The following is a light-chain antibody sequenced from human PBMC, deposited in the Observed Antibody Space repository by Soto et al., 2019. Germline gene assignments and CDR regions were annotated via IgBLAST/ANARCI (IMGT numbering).Light chain of an antibody. CDR2: SNS. J-gene: IGLJ2*01. CDR3: STWDASLNGLI. CDR1: SSNIKTNG. Sequence: QSVLAQPPSASGTPGQTVTISCSGGSSNIKTNGVSWYQQVPGAAPQLLIYSNSQRPSGAPDRFSGSKSGTSASLAISGLQSEDEATYHCSTWDASLNGLIFGGGTKLTVL. V-gene: IGLV1-44*01.